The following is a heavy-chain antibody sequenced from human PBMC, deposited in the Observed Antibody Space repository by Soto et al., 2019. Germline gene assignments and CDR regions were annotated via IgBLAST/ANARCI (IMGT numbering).Heavy chain of an antibody. CDR2: MYSSGNN. V-gene: IGHV4-39*01. CDR3: ARQPYDSSGYYYGA. Sequence: QLQLQESGPGLVKPSETLSLTCTVSAGSISRSNYYWGWIRQPPGKGLEWIGSMYSSGNNYYNPSLKSRVTISVDTSKNQFTRKMTSVTAADTAVYYWARQPYDSSGYYYGAWGQGTLVTVSS. CDR1: AGSISRSNYY. D-gene: IGHD3-22*01. J-gene: IGHJ5*02.